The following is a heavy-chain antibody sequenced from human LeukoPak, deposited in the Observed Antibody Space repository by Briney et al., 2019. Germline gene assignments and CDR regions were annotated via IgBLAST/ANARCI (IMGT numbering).Heavy chain of an antibody. J-gene: IGHJ4*02. Sequence: GGSLRLSCAASGFTFSNAWMNWVRQAPGKGLEWVGRIKSKTDGGTTDYAAPVKGRFTISRDDSKNTLYLQMNSLKTEDTAVYYCAREVLGTASAFDYWGQGTLVTVSS. V-gene: IGHV3-15*07. CDR3: AREVLGTASAFDY. CDR1: GFTFSNAW. D-gene: IGHD1-1*01. CDR2: IKSKTDGGTT.